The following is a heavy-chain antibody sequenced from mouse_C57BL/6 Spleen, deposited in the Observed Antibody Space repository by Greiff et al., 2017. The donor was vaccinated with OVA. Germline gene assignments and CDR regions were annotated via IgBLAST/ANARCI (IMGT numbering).Heavy chain of an antibody. J-gene: IGHJ1*03. CDR3: ARALYGSSPWYFDV. CDR2: ISGGGGNT. V-gene: IGHV5-9*01. D-gene: IGHD1-1*01. Sequence: EVQLQESGGGLVKPGGSLKLSCAASGFTFSSYTMSWVRQTPEKRLEWVATISGGGGNTYYPDSVKGRFTISRDNAKNTLYLQMSSLRSEDTALYYCARALYGSSPWYFDVWGTGTTVTVSS. CDR1: GFTFSSYT.